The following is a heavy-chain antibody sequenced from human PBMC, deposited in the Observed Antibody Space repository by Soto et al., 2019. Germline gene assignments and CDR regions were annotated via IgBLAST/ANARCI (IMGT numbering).Heavy chain of an antibody. CDR1: GFTFTSSA. D-gene: IGHD3-16*02. CDR3: AATFYVWGSYRYPALDY. J-gene: IGHJ4*02. Sequence: SVMVSCKASGFTFTSSAVQWVRQARGQRLEWIGWIVVGSGNTNYAQKFQERVTITRDMSTSTAYMELSSLRSEDTAVYYCAATFYVWGSYRYPALDYWGQGTLVTVSS. CDR2: IVVGSGNT. V-gene: IGHV1-58*01.